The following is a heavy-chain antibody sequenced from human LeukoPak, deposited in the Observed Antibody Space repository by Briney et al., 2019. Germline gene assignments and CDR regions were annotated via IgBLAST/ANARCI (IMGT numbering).Heavy chain of an antibody. CDR3: ARGVGSSSSNWFDA. CDR2: VYSSGNT. CDR1: GDSISSGTYY. V-gene: IGHV4-61*02. D-gene: IGHD6-6*01. J-gene: IGHJ5*02. Sequence: SETLSLTCTVSGDSISSGTYYWSWIRQPAGKGLEWIGRVYSSGNTNYNPSLKSRVTISIDTSKNQFSLKLSSVTAADTAAYYCARGVGSSSSNWFDAWGQGTLGTVSS.